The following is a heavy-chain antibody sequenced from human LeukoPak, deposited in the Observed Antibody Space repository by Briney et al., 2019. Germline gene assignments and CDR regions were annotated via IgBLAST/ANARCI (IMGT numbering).Heavy chain of an antibody. V-gene: IGHV4-61*01. Sequence: SETLSLTCAVSGGSVTSDRSFWSWIRQPPGKGLEWIAYIDYRGNTNYNPSLKSRVTISVDTSKNQFSLRLSSVTAADTAVYYCALGLVTDYWGQGTLVTVSS. CDR3: ALGLVTDY. D-gene: IGHD3-9*01. CDR1: GGSVTSDRSF. CDR2: IDYRGNT. J-gene: IGHJ4*02.